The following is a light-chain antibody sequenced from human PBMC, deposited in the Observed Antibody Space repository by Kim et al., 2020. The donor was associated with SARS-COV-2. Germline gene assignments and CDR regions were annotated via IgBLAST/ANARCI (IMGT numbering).Light chain of an antibody. Sequence: SASVGDRVTITCRASQSINDWVVWYQQKPGKAPKLLIYKASTLQSGVPSRFSGSGYGTEFTLTISSLQPDDFATYYCQQYNSYPTFGQGTKVDIK. CDR1: QSINDW. V-gene: IGKV1-5*03. CDR3: QQYNSYPT. CDR2: KAS. J-gene: IGKJ1*01.